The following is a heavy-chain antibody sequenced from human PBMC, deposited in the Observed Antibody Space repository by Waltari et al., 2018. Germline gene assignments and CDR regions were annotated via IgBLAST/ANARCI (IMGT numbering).Heavy chain of an antibody. J-gene: IGHJ6*03. V-gene: IGHV3-23*03. D-gene: IGHD3-16*01. Sequence: EVQMLESGGGLVQPGGSLRLSCAASGFTFRNYALSWVRQAPGKGLECVSIIYGGDYQGPGDYEDSVKGRFIISRDDSQNTVYLQMNSLRAEDTALYYCAKVSGAGYGAYHYMDVWGKGTTVTVSS. CDR3: AKVSGAGYGAYHYMDV. CDR2: IYGGDYQGPG. CDR1: GFTFRNYA.